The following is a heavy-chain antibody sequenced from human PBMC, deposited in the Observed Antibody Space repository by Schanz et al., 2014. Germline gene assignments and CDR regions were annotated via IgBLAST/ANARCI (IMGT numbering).Heavy chain of an antibody. CDR1: RFTVTNAW. D-gene: IGHD1-26*01. CDR2: ITYNGGTI. V-gene: IGHV3-48*01. CDR3: ARGGSGSHYRLDY. Sequence: EAHLVESGGGLVKPGGSLTLSCAASRFTVTNAWMSWVRQAPGKGLEWISYITYNGGTIYYADSMKGRFTVSRDNAENALYLQMNSLRAEDTGLYFCARGGSGSHYRLDYWGQGTLVTVSS. J-gene: IGHJ4*02.